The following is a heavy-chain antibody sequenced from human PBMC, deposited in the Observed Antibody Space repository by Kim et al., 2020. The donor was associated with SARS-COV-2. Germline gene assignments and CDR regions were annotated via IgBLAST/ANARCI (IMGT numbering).Heavy chain of an antibody. Sequence: SETLSLTCAVYGGSFSGYFWSWIRQPPGKGLEWIGEISHSGSTNYHPSLKSRVTISVDVPKNQFSLKLSSVTAADTAVYYCARSGPFSSSWTREYYYFM. D-gene: IGHD6-13*01. V-gene: IGHV4-34*01. CDR1: GGSFSGYF. CDR2: ISHSGST. J-gene: IGHJ6*03. CDR3: ARSGPFSSSWTREYYYFM.